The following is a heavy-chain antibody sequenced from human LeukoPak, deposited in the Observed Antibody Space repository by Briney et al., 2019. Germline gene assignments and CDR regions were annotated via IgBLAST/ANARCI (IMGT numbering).Heavy chain of an antibody. J-gene: IGHJ3*02. V-gene: IGHV4-34*01. CDR3: ARRWRYYGSGIRQAFDI. CDR1: GGSFSGYY. D-gene: IGHD3-10*01. Sequence: SETLSLTCAVYGGSFSGYYWSWIRQPPGKGLEWIGEINHSGSTNYNPSLKSRVTISVDTSKNQFSLKLSSVTAADTAVYYCARRWRYYGSGIRQAFDIWGQGTMVTVSS. CDR2: INHSGST.